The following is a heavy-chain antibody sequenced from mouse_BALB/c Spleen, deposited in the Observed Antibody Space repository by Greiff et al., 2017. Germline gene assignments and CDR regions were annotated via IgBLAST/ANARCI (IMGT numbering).Heavy chain of an antibody. D-gene: IGHD4-1*02. CDR3: ARRGSPSTGTDAMDY. Sequence: QVQLQQSGAELMKPGASVKISCKATGYTFSSYWIEWVKQRPGHGLEWIGEILPGSGSTNYNEKFKGKATFTADTSSNTAYMQLSSLTSEDSAVYYCARRGSPSTGTDAMDYWGQGTSVTVSS. CDR2: ILPGSGST. J-gene: IGHJ4*01. CDR1: GYTFSSYW. V-gene: IGHV1-9*01.